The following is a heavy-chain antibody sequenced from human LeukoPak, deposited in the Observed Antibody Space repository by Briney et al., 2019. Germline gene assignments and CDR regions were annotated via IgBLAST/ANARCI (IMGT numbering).Heavy chain of an antibody. J-gene: IGHJ5*02. CDR1: GDTFSSYA. CDR2: ITPIFGTA. Sequence: GASVKVSCKASGDTFSSYAINWVRQAPGQGLEWMGGITPIFGTANYAQKFQGRVTITADESTSTAYMELSSLRSEDTAVYYCASSWGGITFGGVGWFDPWGQGTLVTVSS. D-gene: IGHD3-16*01. V-gene: IGHV1-69*13. CDR3: ASSWGGITFGGVGWFDP.